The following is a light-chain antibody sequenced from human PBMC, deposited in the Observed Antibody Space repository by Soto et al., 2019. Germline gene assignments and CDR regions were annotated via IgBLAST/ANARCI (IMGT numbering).Light chain of an antibody. V-gene: IGKV1-5*03. J-gene: IGKJ2*01. CDR1: QSIKNW. CDR3: QQYNSFPMYT. CDR2: EAS. Sequence: DIQMTQSPSTLSASVGDRVTITCRASQSIKNWLAWYQQKPGKAPKLLIYEASSLEGGVPSRFSGSGSGTEITLTISRLQPDDVATYYCQQYNSFPMYTFGQGTKLEIK.